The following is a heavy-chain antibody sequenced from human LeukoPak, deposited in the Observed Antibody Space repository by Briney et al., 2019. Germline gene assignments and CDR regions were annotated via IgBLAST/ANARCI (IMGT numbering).Heavy chain of an antibody. CDR2: INPDGGDK. CDR3: ARVPNYGSGSGFDP. CDR1: GFTFSTYW. D-gene: IGHD3-10*01. Sequence: GGSLRLSCAASGFTFSTYWMSWVRQAPGKGLEWVANINPDGGDKKYVDSVKGRFTISRDNAKNSLYLQMNSLRAEDTAVYYCARVPNYGSGSGFDPWGQGTLVTVSS. V-gene: IGHV3-7*01. J-gene: IGHJ5*02.